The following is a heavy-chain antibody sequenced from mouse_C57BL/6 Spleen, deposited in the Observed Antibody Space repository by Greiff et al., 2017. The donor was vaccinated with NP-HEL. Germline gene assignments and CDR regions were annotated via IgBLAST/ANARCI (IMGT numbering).Heavy chain of an antibody. Sequence: EVQLQQSGPELVKPGASVKMSCKASGYTFTDYNMHWVKQSHGKSLEWIGYINPNNGGTSYNQKFKGKATLTVNKSSSTAYMELRSLTSEDSAVYYCARSDYYCSSGFAYWGQGTLVTVSA. CDR2: INPNNGGT. CDR3: ARSDYYCSSGFAY. J-gene: IGHJ3*01. V-gene: IGHV1-22*01. CDR1: GYTFTDYN. D-gene: IGHD1-1*01.